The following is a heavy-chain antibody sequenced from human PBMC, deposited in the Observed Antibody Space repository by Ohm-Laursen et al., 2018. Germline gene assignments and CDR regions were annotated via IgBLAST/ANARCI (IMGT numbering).Heavy chain of an antibody. D-gene: IGHD3-22*01. CDR2: IVVGSGNT. CDR1: GFTFTSSA. J-gene: IGHJ4*02. Sequence: SVKVSCKASGFTFTSSAVQWVRQARGQRLEWIGRIVVGSGNTNYAQKFQERVTITRDMSTSTAYMELSSLRSEDTAVYYCAAEYYDGSGYYHYFFDYWGQGTLVTVSS. CDR3: AAEYYDGSGYYHYFFDY. V-gene: IGHV1-58*01.